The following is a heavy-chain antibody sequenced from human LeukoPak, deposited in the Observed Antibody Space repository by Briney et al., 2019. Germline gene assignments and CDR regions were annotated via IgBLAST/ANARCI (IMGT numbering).Heavy chain of an antibody. V-gene: IGHV3-21*01. D-gene: IGHD6-19*01. Sequence: GGSLRLSCAASGFTFSSYSMNWVRQAPGKGLEWVSSISSSSSYMYYADSVKGRFTISRDNAKNSLYLQMNSLRAEDTAVYYCARGLPIAVAGTPPYMDVWGKGTTVTVSS. CDR2: ISSSSSYM. CDR3: ARGLPIAVAGTPPYMDV. CDR1: GFTFSSYS. J-gene: IGHJ6*03.